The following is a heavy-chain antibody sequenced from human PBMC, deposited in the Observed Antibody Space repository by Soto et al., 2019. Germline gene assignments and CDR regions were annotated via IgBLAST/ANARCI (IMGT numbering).Heavy chain of an antibody. D-gene: IGHD1-1*01. CDR3: ARDSVADAGTANLWFDP. Sequence: QVQLVQSGAEVKQPGASVRVSCKASGFTFINYGISWVRQAPGQGREWMGWISASNGKTNYAVKVQDRVIMTTDASTNVAYMELRSLSSDDTAVYYCARDSVADAGTANLWFDPWGQGPQVTVSS. CDR1: GFTFINYG. CDR2: ISASNGKT. J-gene: IGHJ5*02. V-gene: IGHV1-18*01.